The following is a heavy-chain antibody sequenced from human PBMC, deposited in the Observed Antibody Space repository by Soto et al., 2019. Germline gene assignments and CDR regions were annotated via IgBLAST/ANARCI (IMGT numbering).Heavy chain of an antibody. CDR1: GGTFSSYA. Sequence: VASVKVSCKASGGTFSSYAISWVRQAPGQGLEWMGGIIPIFGTANYAQKFQGRVTITADESTSTAYMELSSLRSEDTAVYYSARDNINGTKYYDILTGPIPCDYWGQGTLVTDSS. CDR3: ARDNINGTKYYDILTGPIPCDY. J-gene: IGHJ4*02. D-gene: IGHD3-9*01. V-gene: IGHV1-69*13. CDR2: IIPIFGTA.